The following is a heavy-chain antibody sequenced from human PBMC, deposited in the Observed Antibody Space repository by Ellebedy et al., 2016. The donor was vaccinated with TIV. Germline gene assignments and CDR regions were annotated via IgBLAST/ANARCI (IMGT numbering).Heavy chain of an antibody. D-gene: IGHD3-22*01. CDR1: GFIFGSFC. CDR3: ARDRSRTMIALDY. CDR2: INQHGGDR. J-gene: IGHJ4*02. Sequence: GESLKISCAVSGFIFGSFCMSWVRQAPGRGLEWVASINQHGGDRQYVDSVRGRVTISRDNARNSLYLQIDSLRAEDTAVYYCARDRSRTMIALDYWGQGTLVTVSS. V-gene: IGHV3-7*01.